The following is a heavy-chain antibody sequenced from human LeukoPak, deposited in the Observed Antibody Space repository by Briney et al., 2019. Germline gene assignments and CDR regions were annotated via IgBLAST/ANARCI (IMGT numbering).Heavy chain of an antibody. CDR1: GDNFNGYY. D-gene: IGHD1-1*01. Sequence: ASVKVPCKASGDNFNGYYMHWVRQSPGQGLEWMGWINPNSGGTNYAQKFQGRVTMTRDTSISTAYMELSRLRSDDTAVYYCARDRRARNWNGWFDPWGQGTLVTVSS. J-gene: IGHJ5*02. CDR3: ARDRRARNWNGWFDP. CDR2: INPNSGGT. V-gene: IGHV1-2*02.